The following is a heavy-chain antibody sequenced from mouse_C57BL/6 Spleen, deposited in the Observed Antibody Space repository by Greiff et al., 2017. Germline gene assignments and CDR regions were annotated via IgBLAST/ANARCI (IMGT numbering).Heavy chain of an antibody. J-gene: IGHJ2*01. D-gene: IGHD3-1*01. CDR2: IYPGDGDT. Sequence: QVQLQQSGAELVKPGASVKISCKASGYAFSSYWMNWVKQRPGKGLEWIGQIYPGDGDTNYNGKFKGKATLTADKSSSTAYMQLSSLTSEDSAVYFYARGGYNNYLGYWGQGTTLTVSS. CDR1: GYAFSSYW. CDR3: ARGGYNNYLGY. V-gene: IGHV1-80*01.